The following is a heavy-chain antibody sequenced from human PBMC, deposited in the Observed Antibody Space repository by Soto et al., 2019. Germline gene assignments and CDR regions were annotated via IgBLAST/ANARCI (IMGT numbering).Heavy chain of an antibody. J-gene: IGHJ1*01. CDR2: ISGSSGST. CDR3: IIMCNSEPHDLVCF. Sequence: GGSLRLSCAASGFTFSSYSMSWVRQAPGKGLEWVSAISGSSGSTYYADSVKGRFTISRDNSKNTLYLQMNSLRAEDTALYYCIIMCNSEPHDLVCFWARDTLVPVS. V-gene: IGHV3-23*01. D-gene: IGHD3-10*02. CDR1: GFTFSSYS.